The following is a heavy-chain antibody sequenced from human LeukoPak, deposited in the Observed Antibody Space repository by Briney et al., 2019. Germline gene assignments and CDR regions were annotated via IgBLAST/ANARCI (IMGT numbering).Heavy chain of an antibody. Sequence: AGGSLRLSCAASGFTFSSYEMNWVRQAPGKGLEWVSYISSSGSGIYYADSVKGRFTVSRDNAKNSLYLQMNSLRVEDTGVYYCARDRNIAVAAGGYWGQGTLVTVSS. J-gene: IGHJ4*02. CDR2: ISSSGSGI. CDR3: ARDRNIAVAAGGY. CDR1: GFTFSSYE. D-gene: IGHD6-19*01. V-gene: IGHV3-48*03.